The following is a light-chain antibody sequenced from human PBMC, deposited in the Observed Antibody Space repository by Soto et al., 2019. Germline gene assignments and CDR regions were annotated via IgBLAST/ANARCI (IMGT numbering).Light chain of an antibody. CDR3: QQYGSSPYT. V-gene: IGKV3-20*01. CDR2: GAS. J-gene: IGKJ2*01. CDR1: QSVSSNY. Sequence: EIVLTQSPGTLSLSPGGRATLSCRASQSVSSNYVIWYQQKPGQAPRLLISGASSRATGIPDRFSGSGSGTDFTLTINRLEPEDFAVYYCQQYGSSPYTFGQGTKLEIK.